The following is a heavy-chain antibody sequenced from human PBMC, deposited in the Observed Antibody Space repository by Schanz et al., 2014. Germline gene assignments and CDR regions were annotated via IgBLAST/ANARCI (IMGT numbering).Heavy chain of an antibody. V-gene: IGHV3-23*04. Sequence: EVQLVESGGGLVQPGGSLRLSCVASGFTFSGSVMHWVRQASGKGLEWVSAIRSVSSTYYADSVKGRFIISRDNSKNTLYLQMKSLRAEDTVVYYCAKDLRVAYYGSTAAFDIWGQGTMVTVSS. J-gene: IGHJ3*02. CDR1: GFTFSGSV. D-gene: IGHD3-10*01. CDR2: IRSVSST. CDR3: AKDLRVAYYGSTAAFDI.